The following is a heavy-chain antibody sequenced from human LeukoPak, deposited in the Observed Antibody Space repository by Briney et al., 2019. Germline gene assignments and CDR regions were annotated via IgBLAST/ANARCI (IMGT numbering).Heavy chain of an antibody. CDR3: ARDSSGRIDY. Sequence: SVKVSCKASGGTFSSYAIIWVRQAPGQGLEWMGRIIPILGIANYAQKFQGRVTITADKSTSTAYMELSSLRSEDTAVYYCARDSSGRIDYWGQGTLVTVSS. V-gene: IGHV1-69*04. D-gene: IGHD6-25*01. J-gene: IGHJ4*02. CDR2: IIPILGIA. CDR1: GGTFSSYA.